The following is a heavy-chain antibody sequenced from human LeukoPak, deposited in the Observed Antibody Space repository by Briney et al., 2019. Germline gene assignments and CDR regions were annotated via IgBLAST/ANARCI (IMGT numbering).Heavy chain of an antibody. D-gene: IGHD3-22*01. CDR1: GYTFTSYY. V-gene: IGHV1-46*01. CDR2: INPNGGSA. Sequence: ASVKVSCKASGYTFTSYYMNWVRQAPGQGLEWMGRINPNGGSASYTHKFQGRVTMTRDTSTSTVYMELSSLRFEDTAVYYCAFDSSGYYWYFDYWGQGTLVTVSS. J-gene: IGHJ4*02. CDR3: AFDSSGYYWYFDY.